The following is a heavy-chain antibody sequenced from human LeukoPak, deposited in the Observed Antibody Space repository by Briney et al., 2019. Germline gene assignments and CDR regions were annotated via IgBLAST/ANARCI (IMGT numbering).Heavy chain of an antibody. J-gene: IGHJ3*02. D-gene: IGHD3-22*01. CDR2: IIPIFGTA. Sequence: SVTVSCKASGGTFSSYAISWVRQAPGQGLEWMGGIIPIFGTANYAQKFQGRVTITADESTSTAYMELSSLRSEDTAVYYCARAYDSSGYYPDAFDIWGQGTMVTVSS. CDR3: ARAYDSSGYYPDAFDI. CDR1: GGTFSSYA. V-gene: IGHV1-69*13.